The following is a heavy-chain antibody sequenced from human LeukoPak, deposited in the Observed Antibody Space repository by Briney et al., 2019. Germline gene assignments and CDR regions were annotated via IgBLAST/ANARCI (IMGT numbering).Heavy chain of an antibody. CDR2: IHYSRKA. D-gene: IGHD3-16*01. V-gene: IGHV4-59*01. J-gene: IGHJ6*02. CDR1: GGSISGYY. Sequence: RTSETLSLTCTVSGGSISGYYWTWTRQPPGKGLVWIGQIHYSRKADYNPSLRSRITISVDTSKDKMFLKLSSVTAADTAVYYCARFGIFYDMDVWGRGTTVTVSS. CDR3: ARFGIFYDMDV.